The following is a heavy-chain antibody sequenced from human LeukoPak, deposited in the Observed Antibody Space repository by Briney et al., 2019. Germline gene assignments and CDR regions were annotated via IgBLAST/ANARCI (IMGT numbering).Heavy chain of an antibody. CDR2: IRYDASNT. D-gene: IGHD2-15*01. J-gene: IGHJ4*02. V-gene: IGHV3-30*02. CDR3: ASSGLVAATSVFDY. Sequence: GGSLRLSCAASGFTFSTYGIHWVRQAPGKGLEWVAFIRYDASNTYYADSVKGRFTISRDNSKNTLYLQMNSLRAEDTAVYYCASSGLVAATSVFDYWGQGTLVTVSS. CDR1: GFTFSTYG.